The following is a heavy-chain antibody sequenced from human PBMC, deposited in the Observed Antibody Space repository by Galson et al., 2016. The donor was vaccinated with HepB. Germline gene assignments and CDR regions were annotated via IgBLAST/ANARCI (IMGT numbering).Heavy chain of an antibody. CDR3: ARDQGRHSYPRHPFDI. CDR2: IGPQNANL. CDR1: GYNFITSN. V-gene: IGHV1-18*01. Sequence: SVKVSCKATGYNFITSNVNWVRQAPGQGLEWMGWIGPQNANLNFAQKFRGRLTMTTDTSTNTVFMELRDLSSDDTAVYYCARDQGRHSYPRHPFDIWGQGTMVSVSS. D-gene: IGHD6-6*01. J-gene: IGHJ3*02.